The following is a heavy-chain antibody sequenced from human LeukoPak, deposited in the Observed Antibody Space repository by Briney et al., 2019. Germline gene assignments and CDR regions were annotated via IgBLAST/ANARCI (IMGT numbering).Heavy chain of an antibody. V-gene: IGHV1-2*02. CDR1: GYTFTGYY. CDR2: INPNSGGT. J-gene: IGHJ6*03. CDR3: ARDTARITIFGVAKYMDV. Sequence: GASVKVSCKASGYTFTGYYIHWVRQAPGQGLEWMGWINPNSGGTNYAQKFQGRVTMTRDTSISTAYMELSRLGSDDTAVYFCARDTARITIFGVAKYMDVWGKGTTVTVSS. D-gene: IGHD3-3*01.